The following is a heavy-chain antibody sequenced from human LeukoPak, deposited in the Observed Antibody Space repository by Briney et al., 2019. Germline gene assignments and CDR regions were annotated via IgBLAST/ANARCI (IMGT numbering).Heavy chain of an antibody. J-gene: IGHJ4*02. CDR3: ARKLWFGEPCCYFDY. Sequence: GGSLRLSCAASGFTFSSYTMNWLRQAPGEGLEWVSSISSSSSYIYYADSVKGRFTISRDNAKNSLHLQMNSLRAEDTAVYYCARKLWFGEPCCYFDYWGQGTLVTVSS. D-gene: IGHD3-10*01. CDR2: ISSSSSYI. V-gene: IGHV3-21*01. CDR1: GFTFSSYT.